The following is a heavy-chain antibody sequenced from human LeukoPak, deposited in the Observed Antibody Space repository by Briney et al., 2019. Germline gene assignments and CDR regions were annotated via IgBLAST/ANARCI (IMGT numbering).Heavy chain of an antibody. D-gene: IGHD5-18*01. CDR2: FDPEDGET. CDR3: ARGPWGTNTAMDN. Sequence: ASVKVSCKVSGYTLTELSMHWVRQAPGKGLEWMGGFDPEDGETIYAQKFQGRVTMTEDTSTDTAYMELRSLRSDDTAVYYCARGPWGTNTAMDNWGQGTLVTVSS. J-gene: IGHJ4*02. CDR1: GYTLTELS. V-gene: IGHV1-24*01.